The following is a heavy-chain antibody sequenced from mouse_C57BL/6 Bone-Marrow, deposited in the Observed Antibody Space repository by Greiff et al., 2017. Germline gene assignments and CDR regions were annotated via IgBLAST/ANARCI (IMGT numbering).Heavy chain of an antibody. Sequence: VQLQQSGAELVRPGASVKLSCTASGFNIKDDYMHWVKQRPEQGLEWIGWIDPENGDTEYASKFQGKATITADTSSNTAYLQLSSLTSEDTAVYYCTTVTTVVATDRDYFDYWGQGTTLTVSS. V-gene: IGHV14-4*01. J-gene: IGHJ2*01. D-gene: IGHD1-1*01. CDR3: TTVTTVVATDRDYFDY. CDR1: GFNIKDDY. CDR2: IDPENGDT.